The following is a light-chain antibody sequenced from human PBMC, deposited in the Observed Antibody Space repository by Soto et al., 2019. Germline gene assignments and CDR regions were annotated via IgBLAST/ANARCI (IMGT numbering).Light chain of an antibody. CDR1: RSLLHSNGYNY. J-gene: IGKJ4*01. CDR3: MQALQTPPT. V-gene: IGKV2-28*01. CDR2: LGS. Sequence: DIVMTQSPLSLPVTPGEPASISCRSSRSLLHSNGYNYLDWYLQKPGQSPQLLIYLGSNRASGVPDRFSGSGSGTDFTLTISRVEADDVGVYYCMQALQTPPTFGGGTKVEIK.